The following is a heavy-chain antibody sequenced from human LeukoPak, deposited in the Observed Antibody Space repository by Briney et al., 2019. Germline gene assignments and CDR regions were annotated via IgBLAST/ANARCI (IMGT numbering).Heavy chain of an antibody. CDR2: IKSKTDGETT. J-gene: IGHJ4*02. V-gene: IGHV3-15*01. CDR1: GFTFTNAW. CDR3: TTDLGTYYHGSQRLIPIDY. Sequence: GGSLRLSCVDSGFTFTNAWMSWVRQAPGKGLEWIGRIKSKTDGETTNYAAPVRGRFTISRDDSKSAVYLQMNSLKIEDTAVYYCTTDLGTYYHGSQRLIPIDYWGQGTLVTVSS. D-gene: IGHD3-10*01.